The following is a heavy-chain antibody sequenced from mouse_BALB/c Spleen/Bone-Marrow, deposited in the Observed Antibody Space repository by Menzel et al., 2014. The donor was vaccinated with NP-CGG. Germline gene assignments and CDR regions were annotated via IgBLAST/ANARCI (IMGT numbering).Heavy chain of an antibody. CDR1: GYTFTTYW. CDR3: ARGGDNYAWFPY. D-gene: IGHD1-3*01. CDR2: IDPSDSYT. V-gene: IGHV1-69*02. J-gene: IGHJ3*01. Sequence: VKVVESGAEFVKPGASVKLSCKASGYTFTTYWMHWVKQRPGQGLEWIGQIDPSDSYTNYSQKFKGKATLTVDKSSSTAYMQLSSLSSEDSAVYYCARGGDNYAWFPYWGQGTLVTVSA.